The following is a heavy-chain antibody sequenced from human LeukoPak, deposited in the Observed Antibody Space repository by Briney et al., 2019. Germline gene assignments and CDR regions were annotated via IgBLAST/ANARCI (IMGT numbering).Heavy chain of an antibody. J-gene: IGHJ5*02. V-gene: IGHV4-61*01. Sequence: PSETLSLTCTVSGGSVSSGSYYWSWIRQPPGKGLEWIGYIYYSGSTNYNPSLKSRVTISVDTSKNQFSLKLSSVTAADTAVYYRARDLRFSSFDPWGQGTLVTVSS. CDR3: ARDLRFSSFDP. D-gene: IGHD3-3*01. CDR1: GGSVSSGSYY. CDR2: IYYSGST.